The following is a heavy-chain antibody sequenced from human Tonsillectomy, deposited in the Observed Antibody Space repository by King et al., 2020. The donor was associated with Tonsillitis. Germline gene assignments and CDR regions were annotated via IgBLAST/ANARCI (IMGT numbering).Heavy chain of an antibody. D-gene: IGHD3-22*01. CDR2: IYPDDFDS. CDR3: ARQGEYYYDSSGYYPIAAFDV. Sequence: QLVQSGAEVKKPGESLKIFCKASGYDFSTYWIGWVRQMPGKGLEWMGIIYPDDFDSRYSPSFQGQITISVDKSVSTAYLQWSSLKASDTAMYYCARQGEYYYDSSGYYPIAAFDVWGLGTMVTVSS. V-gene: IGHV5-51*01. CDR1: GYDFSTYW. J-gene: IGHJ3*01.